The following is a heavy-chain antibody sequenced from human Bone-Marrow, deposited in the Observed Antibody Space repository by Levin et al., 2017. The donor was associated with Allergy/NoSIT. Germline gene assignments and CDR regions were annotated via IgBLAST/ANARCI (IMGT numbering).Heavy chain of an antibody. CDR2: ISWNSGSI. CDR1: GFTFDDYS. V-gene: IGHV3-9*01. D-gene: IGHD6-19*01. CDR3: AKSRVAGTPYYFDY. J-gene: IGHJ4*02. Sequence: GGSLRLSCAASGFTFDDYSMHWVRQAPGKGLEWVSGISWNSGSIGYADSVKGRFTISRDNAKNSLYLQMNSLRAEDTALYYCAKSRVAGTPYYFDYWGQGTLVTVSS.